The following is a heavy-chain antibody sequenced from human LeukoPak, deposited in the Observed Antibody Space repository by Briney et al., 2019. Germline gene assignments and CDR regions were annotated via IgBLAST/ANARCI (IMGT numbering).Heavy chain of an antibody. J-gene: IGHJ4*02. D-gene: IGHD4-17*01. V-gene: IGHV4-59*08. Sequence: PSETLSLTCTVSGGSISSYYWSWIRQPPGKGLEWIGYIYYSGSTNYNPSLKSRVTISVDTSKNQFSLKLSSVTAADTAVYYCACREYGDYVYWGQGTLVTVSS. CDR2: IYYSGST. CDR1: GGSISSYY. CDR3: ACREYGDYVY.